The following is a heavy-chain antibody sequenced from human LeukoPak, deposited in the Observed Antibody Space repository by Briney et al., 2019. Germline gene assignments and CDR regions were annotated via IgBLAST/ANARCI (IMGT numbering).Heavy chain of an antibody. CDR1: GGSISSYY. CDR3: AREGATTSAFDI. Sequence: SETLSLTCTVSGGSISSYYWSWIRQPPGKGLEWIGYIYHSGSTYYNPSLKSRVTISVDRSKNQFSLKLSSVTAADTAVYYCAREGATTSAFDIWGQGTMVTVSS. J-gene: IGHJ3*02. D-gene: IGHD1-26*01. CDR2: IYHSGST. V-gene: IGHV4-59*12.